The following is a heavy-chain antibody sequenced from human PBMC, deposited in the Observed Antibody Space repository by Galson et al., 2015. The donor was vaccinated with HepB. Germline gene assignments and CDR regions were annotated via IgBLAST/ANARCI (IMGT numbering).Heavy chain of an antibody. Sequence: SLRLSCAASGFSFSNTWMSWVRQAPGKGLEWVANINEAGTRRDYVDSVKGRFTISRDNTKDSLSLQMNSLRGGDTAVYYCAAAAEWGQGTLVTVSS. CDR2: INEAGTRR. CDR1: GFSFSNTW. CDR3: AAAAE. D-gene: IGHD6-13*01. J-gene: IGHJ4*02. V-gene: IGHV3-7*03.